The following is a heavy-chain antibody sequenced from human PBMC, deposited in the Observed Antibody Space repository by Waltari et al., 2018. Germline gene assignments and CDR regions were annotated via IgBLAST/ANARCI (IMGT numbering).Heavy chain of an antibody. CDR1: GDSIRSHH. D-gene: IGHD1-26*01. Sequence: QVQLQESGPGLVKPSETLSLPCTISGDSIRSHHWSWTRQPPGKGLEWIGYIYHTGTTESNPSLKSRCTISPDTSKNRFSLKLNSVTAADTAVYYCVRKGATTGAFDVWGRGTMVTVSS. J-gene: IGHJ3*01. CDR2: IYHTGTT. CDR3: VRKGATTGAFDV. V-gene: IGHV4-59*11.